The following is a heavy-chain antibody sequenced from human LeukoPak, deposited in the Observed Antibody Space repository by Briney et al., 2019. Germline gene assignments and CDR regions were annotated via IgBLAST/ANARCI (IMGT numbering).Heavy chain of an antibody. CDR3: ARGGATTFGLWGNAFDI. CDR1: GFTFNDYW. V-gene: IGHV3-7*01. D-gene: IGHD3-3*01. CDR2: IKQDGSER. J-gene: IGHJ3*02. Sequence: GGSLRLSCAASGFTFNDYWMTWVRQAPGKGLEWVANIKQDGSERYYVDSVKGRFTISRDNAKNSLYLQMNSLRAEDTAVYYCARGGATTFGLWGNAFDIWGQGTMVTVSS.